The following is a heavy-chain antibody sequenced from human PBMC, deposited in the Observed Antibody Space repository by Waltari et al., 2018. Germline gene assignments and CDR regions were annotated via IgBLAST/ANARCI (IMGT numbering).Heavy chain of an antibody. CDR3: ARRRGSGWPHNWCDT. Sequence: QLTLKESGPTLLKPTQTLTLTCTFPGFSLNTSGVGVGWIRQPPGQALAWLALTYWDDDKRYSTSHKSTITITKDTSKTLVVPTETNMDPVDTATYSCARRRGSGWPHNWCDTWGQGTLVTVSS. D-gene: IGHD6-25*01. V-gene: IGHV2-5*02. J-gene: IGHJ5*02. CDR2: TYWDDDK. CDR1: GFSLNTSGVG.